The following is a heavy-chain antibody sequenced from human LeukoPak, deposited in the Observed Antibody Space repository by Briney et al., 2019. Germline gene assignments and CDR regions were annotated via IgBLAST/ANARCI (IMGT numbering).Heavy chain of an antibody. D-gene: IGHD7-27*01. CDR1: GFTFGSYA. CDR2: ISGSGGGGRT. V-gene: IGHV3-23*01. CDR3: AKALTGSFDY. Sequence: GGSLRLSCAASGFTFGSYAMSWVRQPPGTGLEWVSAISGSGGGGRTYHADSVKGRFTISRDNSKSTLYLQMNSLRAEDTAIYFCAKALTGSFDYWGQGALVTVSS. J-gene: IGHJ4*02.